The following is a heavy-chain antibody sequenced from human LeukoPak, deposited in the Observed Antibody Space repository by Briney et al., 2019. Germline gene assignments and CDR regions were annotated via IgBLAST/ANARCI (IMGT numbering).Heavy chain of an antibody. D-gene: IGHD1-26*01. CDR2: INPNSGGT. CDR1: GYTFTGYY. CDR3: AREGGVMDPWYYYYMDV. Sequence: ASVKVSCKASGYTFTGYYMHWVRQAPGQGLEWMGWINPNSGGTNYAQKFQGRVTMTRDTSISTAYMELSRLRSDDTAVYYCAREGGVMDPWYYYYMDVWGKGTTVTVSS. V-gene: IGHV1-2*02. J-gene: IGHJ6*03.